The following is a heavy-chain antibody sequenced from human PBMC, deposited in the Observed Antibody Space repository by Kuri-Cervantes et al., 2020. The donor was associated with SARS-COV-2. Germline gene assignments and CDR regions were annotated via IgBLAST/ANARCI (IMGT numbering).Heavy chain of an antibody. CDR1: GGTISSYY. J-gene: IGHJ4*02. D-gene: IGHD5-12*01. CDR3: ARGGGGYILRAKYFDY. CDR2: IHYSGSP. Sequence: SETLSLTCTVSGGTISSYYWSWIRQPPGKGLEWIGCIHYSGSPNYNPSLKSRVTISVDTSKNQFSLKLSSVTAADTAVYYCARGGGGYILRAKYFDYWGQGTLVTVSS. V-gene: IGHV4-59*12.